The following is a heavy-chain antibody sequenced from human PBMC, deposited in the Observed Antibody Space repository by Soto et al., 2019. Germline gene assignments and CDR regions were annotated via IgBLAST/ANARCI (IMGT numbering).Heavy chain of an antibody. V-gene: IGHV3-49*04. CDR2: IRSKAYGGTT. CDR3: TRVRGYYYDSSGYYYAPGAFDI. Sequence: GGSLRLSCTASGFTFGDYAMSWVRQAPGKGLEWVGLIRSKAYGGTTEYAASVKGRFTISRDDSKSIAYLQMNSLKTEDTAVYYCTRVRGYYYDSSGYYYAPGAFDIWGQGTMVT. J-gene: IGHJ3*02. CDR1: GFTFGDYA. D-gene: IGHD3-22*01.